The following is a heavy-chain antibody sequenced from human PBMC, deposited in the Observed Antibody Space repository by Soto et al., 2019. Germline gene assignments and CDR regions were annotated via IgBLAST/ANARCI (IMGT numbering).Heavy chain of an antibody. D-gene: IGHD3-3*01. CDR2: ITASGEKL. CDR3: GKASSSNSWSPIDY. Sequence: EVQPLESGGGLVQPGGSLRLSCAASGFSLSSYAMTWVRQAPGKGLEWVSGITASGEKLYYADSVKGRFTVSRDNSNNSLYLQMNDLRPEDTALYYCGKASSSNSWSPIDYWGQGTMVTVSS. J-gene: IGHJ4*02. V-gene: IGHV3-23*01. CDR1: GFSLSSYA.